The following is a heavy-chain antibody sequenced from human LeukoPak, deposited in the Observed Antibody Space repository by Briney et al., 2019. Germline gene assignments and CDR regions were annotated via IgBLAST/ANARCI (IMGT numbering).Heavy chain of an antibody. CDR3: AKDRR. CDR1: GFIFSSYG. Sequence: GGSLRLSCAASGFIFSSYGMHWVRQAPGKGLEWVAVLSYDGSNQYYADSVKGRFTISKDNSKNTLDLQMNSLRAEDTAVYYCAKDRRWGQGTLVTVSS. J-gene: IGHJ4*02. CDR2: LSYDGSNQ. V-gene: IGHV3-30*12.